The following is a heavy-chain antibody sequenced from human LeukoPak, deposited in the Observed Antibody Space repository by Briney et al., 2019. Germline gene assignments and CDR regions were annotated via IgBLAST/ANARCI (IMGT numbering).Heavy chain of an antibody. D-gene: IGHD3-10*01. CDR1: GYTLTELS. CDR2: FDPEDGET. CDR3: VRDAGSYCTSASCFDY. J-gene: IGHJ4*02. V-gene: IGHV1-24*01. Sequence: GASVKVSCKVSGYTLTELSMHWVRQAPGKGLEWMGGFDPEDGETIYAQNLQGRVTMTTDTSTSTAYLELRSLISDDTAIYYCVRDAGSYCTSASCFDYWGQGTLVTVSS.